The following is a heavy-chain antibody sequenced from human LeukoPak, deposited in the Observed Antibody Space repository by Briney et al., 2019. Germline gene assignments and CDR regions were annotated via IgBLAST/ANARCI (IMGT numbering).Heavy chain of an antibody. J-gene: IGHJ4*02. Sequence: ASVKVSCKASGYTFTSNYIHWVRQAPGQGLEWMGMIYTRDGSTSYAQKFQGRVTVTRDTSTSTVHMELSGLRSEDTAVYYCARDQEGYDYWGQGTLVTVSS. V-gene: IGHV1-46*01. D-gene: IGHD5-24*01. CDR3: ARDQEGYDY. CDR1: GYTFTSNY. CDR2: IYTRDGST.